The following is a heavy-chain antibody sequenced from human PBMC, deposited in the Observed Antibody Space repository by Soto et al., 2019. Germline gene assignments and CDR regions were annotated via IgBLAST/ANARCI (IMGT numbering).Heavy chain of an antibody. CDR1: GCSISNYY. J-gene: IGHJ3*02. D-gene: IGHD2-15*01. V-gene: IGHV4-59*08. Sequence: QVQLQESGPGLVKPSETLSLTCTVSGCSISNYYWSWVRQPPGKGLEWIGHIYYSGITNYNPSLKCRVTIFVATPQTQFSPKLSSVTAADTAVYYCARQVYCSGGSCYSRPYDAFDIWGQGTRVTVSS. CDR3: ARQVYCSGGSCYSRPYDAFDI. CDR2: IYYSGIT.